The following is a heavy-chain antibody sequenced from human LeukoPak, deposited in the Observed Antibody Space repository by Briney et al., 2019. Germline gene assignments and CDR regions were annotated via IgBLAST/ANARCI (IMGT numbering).Heavy chain of an antibody. CDR1: GFTFTNYG. D-gene: IGHD3-22*01. CDR2: ISGSGSST. CDR3: AKGWYYYDTSGPLDY. J-gene: IGHJ4*02. Sequence: GGSLRLSCAASGFTFTNYGMSWVRQAPGKGLEWVSDISGSGSSTYYADSVKGRFTISRDSSKNTLFLQMDGLRAEDTAVYYCAKGWYYYDTSGPLDYWGQGTLVTVSS. V-gene: IGHV3-23*01.